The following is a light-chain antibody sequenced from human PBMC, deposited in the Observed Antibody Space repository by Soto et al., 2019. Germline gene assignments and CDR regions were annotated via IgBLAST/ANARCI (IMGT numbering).Light chain of an antibody. V-gene: IGKV1-8*01. CDR3: QQYYSYPYT. J-gene: IGKJ2*01. CDR2: AAS. CDR1: QGISSY. Sequence: AIRMTQSPSSFSESTGDRVTITCRASQGISSYLAWYQQKPGKAPKLLIYAASTLQSGVPSRFSGSGSGTDFTLTISCLQSEDFATYYCQQYYSYPYTFGQGTKVYIK.